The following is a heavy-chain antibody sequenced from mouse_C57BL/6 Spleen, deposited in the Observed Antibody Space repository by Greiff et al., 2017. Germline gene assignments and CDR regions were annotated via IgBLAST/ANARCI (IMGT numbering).Heavy chain of an antibody. CDR3: AREGDDYLSWFAY. V-gene: IGHV3-6*01. Sequence: EVKLLESGPGLVKPSQSLSLTCSVTGYSITSGYYWNWIRQFPGNKLEWMGYISYDGSNNYNPSLKNRISITLDTSTNQFFLKWNSVTTEDTATYYCAREGDDYLSWFAYWGHGTLVTVSA. D-gene: IGHD2-4*01. CDR2: ISYDGSN. J-gene: IGHJ3*01. CDR1: GYSITSGYY.